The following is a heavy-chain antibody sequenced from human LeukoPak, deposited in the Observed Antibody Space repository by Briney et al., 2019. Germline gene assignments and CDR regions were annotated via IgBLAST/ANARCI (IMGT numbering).Heavy chain of an antibody. J-gene: IGHJ4*02. CDR2: IYYSGST. Sequence: SETLSLACAVSGYSISSGYHWGWIRQPPGKGLEWIGSIYYSGSTYYNPSLKSRVTISVDTSKNQFSLRLSSVTAADTAAYYCASISGTSFDYWGQGTLVTVPS. V-gene: IGHV4-38-2*01. CDR1: GYSISSGYH. CDR3: ASISGTSFDY. D-gene: IGHD1-14*01.